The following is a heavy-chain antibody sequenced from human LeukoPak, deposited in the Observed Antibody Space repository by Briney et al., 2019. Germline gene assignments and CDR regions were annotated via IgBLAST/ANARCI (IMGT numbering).Heavy chain of an antibody. Sequence: GGSLRLSCAASGNYWMHWVRQAPGKGLVWVSHINSDGSWTSYADSVKGRFTISRDNSKNTLYLQMNSLRAEDTAVYYCISSSYDILTGYGHWGQGTLVTVSS. CDR3: ISSSYDILTGYGH. CDR1: GNYW. J-gene: IGHJ4*02. V-gene: IGHV3-74*01. CDR2: INSDGSWT. D-gene: IGHD3-9*01.